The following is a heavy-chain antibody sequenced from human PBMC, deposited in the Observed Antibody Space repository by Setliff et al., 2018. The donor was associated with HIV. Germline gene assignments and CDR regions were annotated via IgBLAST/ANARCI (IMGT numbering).Heavy chain of an antibody. Sequence: ASVKVSCKASGYTFTGYYMHWVRQAPGQGLEWMGWINPHSGDTNYAQKFQGRVTMTRDTSITTAYMELSRLISDDTAVYYCAREERYYDGKGALDYWGQGTLVTVSS. CDR2: INPHSGDT. CDR1: GYTFTGYY. J-gene: IGHJ4*02. V-gene: IGHV1-2*02. CDR3: AREERYYDGKGALDY. D-gene: IGHD3-22*01.